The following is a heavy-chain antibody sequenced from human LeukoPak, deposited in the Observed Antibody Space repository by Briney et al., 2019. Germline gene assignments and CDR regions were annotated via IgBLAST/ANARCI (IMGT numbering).Heavy chain of an antibody. CDR3: AREEKRYYGSGSPVAFDI. CDR2: ISSSGSTI. CDR1: GLTFSDYY. J-gene: IGHJ3*02. D-gene: IGHD3-10*01. V-gene: IGHV3-11*01. Sequence: GGSLRLSCAASGLTFSDYYMSWIRQAPGKGLEWVSYISSSGSTIYYADSVKGRFTISRDNAKNSLYLQMNSLRAEDTAVYYCAREEKRYYGSGSPVAFDIWGQGTMVTVSS.